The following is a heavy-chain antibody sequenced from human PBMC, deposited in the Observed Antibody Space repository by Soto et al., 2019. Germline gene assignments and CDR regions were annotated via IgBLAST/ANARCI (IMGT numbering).Heavy chain of an antibody. CDR1: GYTCTTYA. V-gene: IGHV1-3*01. J-gene: IGHJ4*02. D-gene: IGHD2-15*01. CDR3: ARALGGWPDY. CDR2: INAGNGNT. Sequence: QVQLVQSGAEVKKPGASGKVSCKASGYTCTTYAMHWVRQAPGQSLEWMGWINAGNGNTKYSQKFQGRVTITRDTSASTAYMELSSLRSEDTAVYYCARALGGWPDYWGQGTLVTVSS.